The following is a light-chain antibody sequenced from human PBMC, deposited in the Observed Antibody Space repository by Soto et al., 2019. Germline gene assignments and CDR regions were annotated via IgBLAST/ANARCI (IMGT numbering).Light chain of an antibody. V-gene: IGLV3-21*04. CDR1: NIGDKA. CDR3: QVWDTTNDHPI. Sequence: SYVLTQRPSVSVAPEQTARITCGGDNIGDKAVHWYQHRPGQAPMLVIFYDFERPSGMHERFSGSNSGNTATLTISRVEAGDEADYYCQVWDTTNDHPIFGGGTKLTVL. J-gene: IGLJ2*01. CDR2: YDF.